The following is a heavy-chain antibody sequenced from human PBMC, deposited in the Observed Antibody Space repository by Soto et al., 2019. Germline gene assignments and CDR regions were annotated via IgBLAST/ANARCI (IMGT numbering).Heavy chain of an antibody. Sequence: GGSLRLSCAASGFTFNSHSMNWVRQAPGKGLEWVSSISSSSTFIYDADSVKGRFSISRDNAKNSLFLQMNSLRAEDTAVYYCATGTTGQHYYYGMDVWGQGTTVTVSS. CDR1: GFTFNSHS. J-gene: IGHJ6*02. V-gene: IGHV3-21*04. CDR2: ISSSSTFI. CDR3: ATGTTGQHYYYGMDV. D-gene: IGHD1-1*01.